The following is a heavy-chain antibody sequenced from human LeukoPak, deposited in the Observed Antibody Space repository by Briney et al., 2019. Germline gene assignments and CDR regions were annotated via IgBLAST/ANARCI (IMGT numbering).Heavy chain of an antibody. J-gene: IGHJ6*04. CDR3: AGHSGIAASDV. Sequence: GGSLRLSCAASGFTFSSYAMHWVRQAPGKGLEWVAVISYDGSNKYYADSVKGRFTISRDNSKNTLYLQMNSLRAEDTAVYYCAGHSGIAASDVWGKGTTVTVSS. CDR1: GFTFSSYA. CDR2: ISYDGSNK. V-gene: IGHV3-30-3*01. D-gene: IGHD6-13*01.